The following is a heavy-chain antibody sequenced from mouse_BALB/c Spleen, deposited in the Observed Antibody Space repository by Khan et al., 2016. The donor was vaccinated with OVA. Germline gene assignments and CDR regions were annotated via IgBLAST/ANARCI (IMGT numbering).Heavy chain of an antibody. J-gene: IGHJ3*01. Sequence: EVQLQESGGGLVKPGGSLKLSCAASGFTFSTYAMSWVRQTPEKRLEWVATISSDGDYTSFPDNVTGRFTISRDNVKNTLCLQMTSLRSEDTAMYYCARSPYGNFAYWGQGTLVTVSA. D-gene: IGHD2-1*01. CDR1: GFTFSTYA. V-gene: IGHV5-9-3*01. CDR3: ARSPYGNFAY. CDR2: ISSDGDYT.